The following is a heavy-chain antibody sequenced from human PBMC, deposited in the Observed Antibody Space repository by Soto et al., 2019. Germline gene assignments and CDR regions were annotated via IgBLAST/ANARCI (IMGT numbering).Heavy chain of an antibody. J-gene: IGHJ6*02. CDR2: INTYNGNT. V-gene: IGHV1-18*01. Sequence: QVQLVQSGAEVKNPGASVKVSCKASGYTFTRYGIGWARQAPGQGLEWMGWINTYNGNTNYAQNVQGRVTLTTDTSTSTAYMGLRCLRSNDTAIYYCAMVDVDVTPSPQDVWGQGTTVIVSS. CDR3: AMVDVDVTPSPQDV. CDR1: GYTFTRYG. D-gene: IGHD2-2*03.